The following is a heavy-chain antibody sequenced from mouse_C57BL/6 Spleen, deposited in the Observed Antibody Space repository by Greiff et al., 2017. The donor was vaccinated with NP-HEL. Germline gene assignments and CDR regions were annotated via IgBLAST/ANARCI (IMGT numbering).Heavy chain of an antibody. CDR1: GYTFTSYW. CDR3: ANPYYYGSSPWFAY. D-gene: IGHD1-1*01. CDR2: IHPNSGST. V-gene: IGHV1-64*01. J-gene: IGHJ3*01. Sequence: VQLQQPGAELVKPGASVKLSCKASGYTFTSYWMHWVKQRPGQGLEWIGMIHPNSGSTNYNEKFKSKATLTVDKSSSTAYMQLSSLTSEDSAVYYCANPYYYGSSPWFAYWGQGTLVTVSA.